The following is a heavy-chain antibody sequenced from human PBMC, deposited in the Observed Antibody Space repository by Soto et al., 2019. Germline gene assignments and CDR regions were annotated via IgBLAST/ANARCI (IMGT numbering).Heavy chain of an antibody. Sequence: GGSLRLSCAASGFTFSSYAMNWVRQAPGKGLEWVSTIDYTGGYSYYADSVKGRFTVSRDNSQKTLDLQMNSLRAEDTAIYYCAKVPSLSYCSSVSCPFDYWGKGTLVPVSS. V-gene: IGHV3-23*01. CDR3: AKVPSLSYCSSVSCPFDY. CDR2: IDYTGGYS. D-gene: IGHD2-15*01. CDR1: GFTFSSYA. J-gene: IGHJ4*02.